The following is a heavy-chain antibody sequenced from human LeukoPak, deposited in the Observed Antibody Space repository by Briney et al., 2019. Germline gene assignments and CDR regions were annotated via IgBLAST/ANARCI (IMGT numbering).Heavy chain of an antibody. Sequence: GGSLRLSCAASGFTFGTSWMDWVRQAPGKGLEWVANIKGDGSETNYGDSAKGRFTISRDNPKNSLYLQMDSLRVEDTATYYCAKPLDYWGQGTLVTVSS. CDR2: IKGDGSET. V-gene: IGHV3-7*01. CDR3: AKPLDY. J-gene: IGHJ4*02. CDR1: GFTFGTSW.